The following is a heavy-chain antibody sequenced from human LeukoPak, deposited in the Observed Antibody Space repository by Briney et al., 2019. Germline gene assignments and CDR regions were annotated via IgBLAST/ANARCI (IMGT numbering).Heavy chain of an antibody. V-gene: IGHV3-48*01. CDR3: ASYPDTADAFDI. D-gene: IGHD5-18*01. CDR1: GFTFSSYS. CDR2: ISSSSTI. J-gene: IGHJ3*02. Sequence: GGSLRLSCAASGFTFSSYSMNWVRQAPGKGLEWVSYISSSSTIYYADSVKGRFTISRDNAKNSLYLQMNSLRAEDTAVYYCASYPDTADAFDIWGQGTMVTVSS.